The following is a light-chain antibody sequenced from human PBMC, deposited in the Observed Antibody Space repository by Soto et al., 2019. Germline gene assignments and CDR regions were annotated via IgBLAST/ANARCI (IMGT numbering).Light chain of an antibody. Sequence: EIVLTQSPGTLSLSPGERSTLXXRASQGISSSFLAWYQQQPGQAPRLXXYGASSRATGIPDRFSGSGSGTEFTLTISSLQSEDFAVYYCQQYNNWPSITFGQGTRLEIK. CDR1: QGISSSF. J-gene: IGKJ5*01. CDR2: GAS. V-gene: IGKV3-20*01. CDR3: QQYNNWPSIT.